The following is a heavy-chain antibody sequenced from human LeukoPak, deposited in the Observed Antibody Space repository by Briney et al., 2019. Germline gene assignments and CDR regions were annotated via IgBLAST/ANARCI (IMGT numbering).Heavy chain of an antibody. Sequence: SETLSLTCTVSGSISGYYWSWIRQPPGKGLEWIGYIYTSGSTNYNPSLESRVTLSVDTFKNQFSLDLSSVTAADTAVYYCARQKCTSASCLTKNAFDIWGQGTMVTVSS. V-gene: IGHV4-4*09. D-gene: IGHD2-2*01. CDR1: GSISGYY. CDR3: ARQKCTSASCLTKNAFDI. J-gene: IGHJ3*02. CDR2: IYTSGST.